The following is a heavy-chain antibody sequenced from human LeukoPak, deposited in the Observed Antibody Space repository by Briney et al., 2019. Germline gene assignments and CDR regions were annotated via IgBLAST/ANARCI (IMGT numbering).Heavy chain of an antibody. D-gene: IGHD1-26*01. CDR2: MNPNSGNT. CDR3: ARVTGRYSGSYLLGY. J-gene: IGHJ4*02. CDR1: GYTFTSYG. V-gene: IGHV1-8*02. Sequence: ASVKVSCKASGYTFTSYGISWERQAPGQGLEWMGWMNPNSGNTGYAQKFQGRVTMTRNTSISTAYMELSSLRCEDTAVYYCARVTGRYSGSYLLGYWGQGTLVTVSS.